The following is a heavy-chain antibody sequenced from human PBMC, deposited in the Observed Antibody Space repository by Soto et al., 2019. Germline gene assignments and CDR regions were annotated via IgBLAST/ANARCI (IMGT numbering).Heavy chain of an antibody. V-gene: IGHV4-59*08. Sequence: QVQLQESGPGLVKPSETLSLTCTVSGGSISSDYWHWIRQPPGRGLEWIGYIYYTGRYSGSTNSKLSLRGRVTISVDTSKNQFSLKRSCVTAADAAVYYCARQKSYGNRNFDYWGQGTLVTVSS. CDR3: ARQKSYGNRNFDY. J-gene: IGHJ4*02. CDR1: GGSISSDY. CDR2: IYYTGRYSGST. D-gene: IGHD4-17*01.